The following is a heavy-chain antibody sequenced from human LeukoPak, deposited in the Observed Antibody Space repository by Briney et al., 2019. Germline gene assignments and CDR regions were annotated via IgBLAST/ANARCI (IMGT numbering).Heavy chain of an antibody. CDR3: ASNMGYCSGGSCYASQYYYGMDV. J-gene: IGHJ6*02. CDR1: GYTFTSYG. CDR2: ISAYNGNT. Sequence: ASVKVSCKASGYTFTSYGISWVRQAPGQGLEWMGWISAYNGNTNYAQKLQGRVTMTTDTSTSTAYMELRSLRSDDTAVYYCASNMGYCSGGSCYASQYYYGMDVWGQGTTVTVSS. V-gene: IGHV1-18*01. D-gene: IGHD2-15*01.